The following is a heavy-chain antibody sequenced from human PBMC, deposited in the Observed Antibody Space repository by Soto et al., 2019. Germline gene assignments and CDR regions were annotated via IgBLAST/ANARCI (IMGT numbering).Heavy chain of an antibody. D-gene: IGHD4-17*01. CDR2: TYYRSKWYN. J-gene: IGHJ4*02. CDR3: ARALTTVTTSLDY. CDR1: GDSVSSISAT. V-gene: IGHV6-1*01. Sequence: SQTLSLTCAISGDSVSSISATWNWIRQSPSRGLEWLGRTYYRSKWYNDYAVSVKSRITINPDTSKNQFSLQLNSVTPEDTAVYYCARALTTVTTSLDYWGQGTLVTVSS.